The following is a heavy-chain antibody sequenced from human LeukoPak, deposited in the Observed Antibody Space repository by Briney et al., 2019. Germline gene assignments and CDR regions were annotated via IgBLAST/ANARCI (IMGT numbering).Heavy chain of an antibody. CDR3: ASSASWSFLQAD. CDR2: IYYNGST. CDR1: GDSINSDY. D-gene: IGHD3-3*01. V-gene: IGHV4-59*08. Sequence: NSSETLSLTCSVSGDSINSDYWSWIRQPPGKGLEWMGYIYYNGSTNYNPSLKSRVTISADTSKNQFSLKLSSVTAADTAVYYCASSASWSFLQADWGQGTLVTVSS. J-gene: IGHJ4*02.